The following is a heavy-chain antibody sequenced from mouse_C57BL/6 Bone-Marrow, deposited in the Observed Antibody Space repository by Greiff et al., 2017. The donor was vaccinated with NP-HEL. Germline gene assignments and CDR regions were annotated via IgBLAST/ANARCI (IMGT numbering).Heavy chain of an antibody. Sequence: VQLKESGPELVKPGDSVKISCKASGYSFTGYFMNWVMQSHGKSLEWIGRINPYNGDTFYNQKFKGKATLTVDKSSSTAHMELRSLTSEDSAVYYCARDYYGSSPLCLDYWGQGTSVTVSS. D-gene: IGHD1-1*01. J-gene: IGHJ4*01. CDR2: INPYNGDT. CDR3: ARDYYGSSPLCLDY. CDR1: GYSFTGYF. V-gene: IGHV1-20*01.